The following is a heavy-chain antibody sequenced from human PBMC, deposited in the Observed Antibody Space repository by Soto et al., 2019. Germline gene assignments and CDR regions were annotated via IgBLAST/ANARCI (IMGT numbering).Heavy chain of an antibody. CDR2: INHSGST. Sequence: PSETLSLTCTVSGASINNNNNFWAWIRQPPGKGLEWIGKINHSGSTYYNPSLKSRVTISVDTSKNQFSLKLSSVTAADTAVYYCASRYGDKKIDYWGQGTLVTVSS. J-gene: IGHJ4*02. D-gene: IGHD4-17*01. CDR3: ASRYGDKKIDY. CDR1: GASINNNNNF. V-gene: IGHV4-39*07.